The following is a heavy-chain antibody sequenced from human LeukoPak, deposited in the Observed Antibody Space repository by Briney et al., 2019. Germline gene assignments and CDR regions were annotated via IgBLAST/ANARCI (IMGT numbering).Heavy chain of an antibody. CDR3: AKENEYYYDSSGYLPQYFQH. J-gene: IGHJ1*01. Sequence: GGSLRLSCAASGFTFSSYAMSWVRQAPGKGLEWVSAISGSGGSTYYADSVKGRFTISRDNSKNTLYLQMNSLRAEDTAVYYCAKENEYYYDSSGYLPQYFQHWGQGTLVTVSS. D-gene: IGHD3-22*01. V-gene: IGHV3-23*01. CDR2: ISGSGGST. CDR1: GFTFSSYA.